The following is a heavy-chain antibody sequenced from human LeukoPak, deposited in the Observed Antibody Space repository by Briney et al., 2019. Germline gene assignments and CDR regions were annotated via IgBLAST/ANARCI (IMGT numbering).Heavy chain of an antibody. Sequence: PGGSLRLSCSASGFTFSSYGIHWVRQAPGKGLEYVSTITSHGGSAYYADSVKGRFTISRDNSKNTLYLQMNSLRPEDTAVYYCARVVGGVGGTSPPWYFDYWGQGTLVTVSS. J-gene: IGHJ4*02. D-gene: IGHD1-26*01. CDR2: ITSHGGSA. V-gene: IGHV3-64*04. CDR1: GFTFSSYG. CDR3: ARVVGGVGGTSPPWYFDY.